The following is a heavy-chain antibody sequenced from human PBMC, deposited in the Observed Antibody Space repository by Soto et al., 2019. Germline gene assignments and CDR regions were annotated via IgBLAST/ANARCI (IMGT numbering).Heavy chain of an antibody. CDR1: GYTFTGYA. Sequence: ASVKVSCKASGYTFTGYAIHWVRQAPGQRLEWMGWINGDNGDTKYAQKSQGRVTITRDTSATTAYMELTSLGSEDTALYHCARGYCSSTSCQYYLDFWGQGTPVTVSS. CDR3: ARGYCSSTSCQYYLDF. D-gene: IGHD2-2*01. V-gene: IGHV1-3*01. J-gene: IGHJ4*02. CDR2: INGDNGDT.